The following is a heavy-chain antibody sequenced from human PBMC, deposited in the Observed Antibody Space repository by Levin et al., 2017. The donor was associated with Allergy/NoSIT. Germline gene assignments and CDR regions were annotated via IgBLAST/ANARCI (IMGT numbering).Heavy chain of an antibody. CDR2: ISGSVGST. J-gene: IGHJ4*02. V-gene: IGHV3-23*01. CDR3: AKEAFPHLIVVVTPDY. D-gene: IGHD3-22*01. Sequence: GGSLRLSCAASGFTFSSYAMSWVRQAPGKGLEWVSAISGSVGSTYYADSVKGRFTISRDNSKNTLYLQMNSLRAEDTAVYYCAKEAFPHLIVVVTPDYWGQGTLVTVSS. CDR1: GFTFSSYA.